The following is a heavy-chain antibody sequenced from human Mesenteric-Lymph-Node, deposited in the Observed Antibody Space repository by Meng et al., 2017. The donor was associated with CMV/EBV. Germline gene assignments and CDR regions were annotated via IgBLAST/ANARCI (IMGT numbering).Heavy chain of an antibody. Sequence: GGSLRLSCEASGFTFGSYWMSWVRQAPGKGLEWVAFIRYDRTNEYYAESVKGRFTISRDNSKNTLYVQMNSLRVEDTAIYYCAKGGVIPGIAVAGRGYYYGMDVWGQGTTVTVSS. CDR2: IRYDRTNE. CDR3: AKGGVIPGIAVAGRGYYYGMDV. J-gene: IGHJ6*02. V-gene: IGHV3-30*02. CDR1: GFTFGSYW. D-gene: IGHD6-19*01.